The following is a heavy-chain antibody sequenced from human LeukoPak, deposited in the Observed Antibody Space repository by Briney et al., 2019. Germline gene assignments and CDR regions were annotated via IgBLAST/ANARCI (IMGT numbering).Heavy chain of an antibody. Sequence: ASVKVSCKTSGYSFTDYYMHWVRQAPGQGLEWMGWINPNSGGTSSAQKFQGRVTMTRDTSITTVYMGVSWLTSDDTAIYYCARADRLHGGPYLIGPWGQGTLVTVSS. CDR3: ARADRLHGGPYLIGP. D-gene: IGHD2-21*01. J-gene: IGHJ5*02. CDR1: GYSFTDYY. CDR2: INPNSGGT. V-gene: IGHV1-2*02.